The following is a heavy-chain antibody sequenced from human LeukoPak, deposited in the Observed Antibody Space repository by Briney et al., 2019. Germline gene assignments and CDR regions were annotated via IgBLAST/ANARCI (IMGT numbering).Heavy chain of an antibody. Sequence: PGGSLRLSCAASGFTFSDYNMRWIRQAPGKGLEWVSSISRSGSTKYYADSVKGRFTISRDNAKNSLFLQMNSLRAEDTAVYYCARDDNRWLSTGYFDYWGQGTLVTVSS. V-gene: IGHV3-11*04. CDR2: ISRSGSTK. J-gene: IGHJ4*02. CDR1: GFTFSDYN. D-gene: IGHD5/OR15-5a*01. CDR3: ARDDNRWLSTGYFDY.